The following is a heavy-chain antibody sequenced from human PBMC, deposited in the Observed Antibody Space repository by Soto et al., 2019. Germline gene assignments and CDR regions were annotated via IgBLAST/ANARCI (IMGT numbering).Heavy chain of an antibody. CDR3: ARQRPGPFWYLDV. J-gene: IGHJ2*01. Sequence: QLQLQESGPGLVKPSETLSLTCSASGGSIGGSDYYWAWIRQPPGKGLEWIANIYYNGNTVYNPSLKSRVTISMDTSKNWISLKLSSVTAADTAVYYCARQRPGPFWYLDVWGRGTLITVPS. CDR2: IYYNGNT. CDR1: GGSIGGSDYY. V-gene: IGHV4-39*01. D-gene: IGHD3-10*01.